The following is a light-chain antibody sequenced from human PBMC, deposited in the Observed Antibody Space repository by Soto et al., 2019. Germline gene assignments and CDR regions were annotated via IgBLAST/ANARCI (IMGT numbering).Light chain of an antibody. CDR2: VVG. V-gene: IGLV2-14*01. Sequence: QSALTQPASVSGSPGQSITISCTGTSSDVGGYNYVSWYQQHPGKAPKLMICVVGNRPSGVSNRFSGSKSGNTASLTISGLQAEDEADYYCSSYTSSSTSYVFGTGTKLTVL. CDR3: SSYTSSSTSYV. J-gene: IGLJ1*01. CDR1: SSDVGGYNY.